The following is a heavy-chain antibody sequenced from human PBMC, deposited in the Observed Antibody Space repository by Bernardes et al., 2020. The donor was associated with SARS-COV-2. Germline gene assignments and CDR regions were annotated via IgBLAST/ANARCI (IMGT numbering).Heavy chain of an antibody. CDR3: ARDAPDYDYVWGSYRPRGMDV. J-gene: IGHJ6*02. D-gene: IGHD3-16*02. CDR2: IYYSGST. CDR1: GGSISSGDYY. V-gene: IGHV4-30-4*01. Sequence: SETLSLTCTVSGGSISSGDYYWSWIRQPPGKGLEWIGYIYYSGSTYYNPSLKSRVTISLDTSKNQFSLKLSSVTAADTAVYYCARDAPDYDYVWGSYRPRGMDVWGQGTTVTVSS.